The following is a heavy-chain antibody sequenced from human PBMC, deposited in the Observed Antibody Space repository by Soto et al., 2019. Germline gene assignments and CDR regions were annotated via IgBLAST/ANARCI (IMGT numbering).Heavy chain of an antibody. CDR3: ATETTAENWFDP. Sequence: AGSLRLSCAASGFTFSSYRMHWVRQAPGKGLVWVSRINSDGSSTSYADSVKGRFTISRDNAKDTLYLQMNSLRAEDTAVYYCATETTAENWFDPWGQGTLVTVSS. D-gene: IGHD4-4*01. CDR2: INSDGSST. V-gene: IGHV3-74*01. J-gene: IGHJ5*02. CDR1: GFTFSSYR.